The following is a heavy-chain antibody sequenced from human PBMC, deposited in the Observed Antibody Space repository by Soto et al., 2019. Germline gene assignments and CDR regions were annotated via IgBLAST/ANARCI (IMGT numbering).Heavy chain of an antibody. V-gene: IGHV5-51*01. CDR3: ARARLGGGYYYDGVDV. CDR1: GYTFNKYW. J-gene: IGHJ6*02. CDR2: IYPGDSDT. Sequence: GESLKISCQASGYTFNKYWIAWVRQMPGKGLEYVGIIYPGDSDTRYSPPFQGQVTISADTSISTAYLQWSSLRSDDTAVYYCARARLGGGYYYDGVDVWGQGTTVTVSS. D-gene: IGHD2-15*01.